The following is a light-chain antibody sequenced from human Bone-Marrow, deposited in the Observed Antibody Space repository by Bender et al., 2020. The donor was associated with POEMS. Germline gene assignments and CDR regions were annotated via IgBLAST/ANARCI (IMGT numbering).Light chain of an antibody. CDR1: NIGSKS. V-gene: IGLV3-21*02. J-gene: IGLJ2*01. CDR2: DDS. CDR3: QVWDSRNDPVV. Sequence: SYVLTQPPSVSVAPGQTARITCGGDNIGSKSVQWYQQKPGQAPVLVVYDDSDRPSGIPERFSGSNSGNTATLTISRVEAGDEAHYYCQVWDSRNDPVVFGGGTKLTVL.